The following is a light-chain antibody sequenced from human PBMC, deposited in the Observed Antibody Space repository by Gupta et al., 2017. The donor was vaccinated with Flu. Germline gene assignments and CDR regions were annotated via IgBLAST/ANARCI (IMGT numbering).Light chain of an antibody. V-gene: IGKV3-11*01. CDR3: QHRNSCPWT. Sequence: PATLSVSPGERATISCRASHNVSKWLAWYQQKPGQAPKLLINEATSRDNGVSSRFSGSGSGTEFTLTISSRQPEDFAIYYCQHRNSCPWTFGQGTQVEVK. CDR1: HNVSKW. CDR2: EAT. J-gene: IGKJ1*01.